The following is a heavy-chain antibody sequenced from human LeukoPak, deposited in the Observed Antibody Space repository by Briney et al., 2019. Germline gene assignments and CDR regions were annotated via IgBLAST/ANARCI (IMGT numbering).Heavy chain of an antibody. D-gene: IGHD3-16*01. CDR3: TRVLPANDYVWGSYGAFDI. CDR2: IIPIFGTA. J-gene: IGHJ3*02. CDR1: GGTFRSYA. Sequence: SVKVSRKACGGTFRSYAISWVRPARARGLEGMGRIIPIFGTANYPHKFRGGVTNNTHRPTRAASMELSSLRSEDTAVYYCTRVLPANDYVWGSYGAFDIWGQGTMVTVSS. V-gene: IGHV1-69*05.